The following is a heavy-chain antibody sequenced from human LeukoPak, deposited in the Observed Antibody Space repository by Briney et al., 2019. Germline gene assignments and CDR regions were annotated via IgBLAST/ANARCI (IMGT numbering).Heavy chain of an antibody. CDR2: ISWNSGSI. CDR1: GFTFDDYA. CDR3: ASQKLGYCSGGSCYGDAFDI. V-gene: IGHV3-9*03. J-gene: IGHJ3*02. Sequence: PGGSLRLSCAASGFTFDDYAMHWVRQAPGKGLEWVSGISWNSGSIGCADSVKGRFTISRDNAKNSLYLQMNSLRAEDMALYYCASQKLGYCSGGSCYGDAFDIWGQGTMVTVSS. D-gene: IGHD2-15*01.